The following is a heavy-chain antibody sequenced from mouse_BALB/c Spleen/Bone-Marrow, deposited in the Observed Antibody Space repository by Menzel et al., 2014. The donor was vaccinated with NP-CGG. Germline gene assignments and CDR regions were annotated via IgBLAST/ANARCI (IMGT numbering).Heavy chain of an antibody. CDR3: ARYYYGSSYFDY. CDR1: GFNIKDTY. J-gene: IGHJ2*01. CDR2: IDPANGNT. Sequence: VQLRQPGAELVKPGASVKLSCTASGFNIKDTYMHWVKQRPEQGLEWIGRIDPANGNTKYDPKFQGKATITADTSSNTAYLQLSSLTSEDTAVYYCARYYYGSSYFDYWGQGTTLTVSS. V-gene: IGHV14-3*02. D-gene: IGHD1-1*01.